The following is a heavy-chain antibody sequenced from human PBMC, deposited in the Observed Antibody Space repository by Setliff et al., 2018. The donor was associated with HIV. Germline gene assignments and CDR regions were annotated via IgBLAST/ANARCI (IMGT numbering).Heavy chain of an antibody. CDR1: GVSISTNNYY. J-gene: IGHJ4*02. Sequence: SETLSLTCTVSGVSISTNNYYWAWIRQPPGKGLEWIGNILYSGTTFYNPSLRSRVTISVDTSKNQFSLKLSSVTAADTAVYYCARHLESKLLSYWGLGTLVTVSS. V-gene: IGHV4-39*01. CDR3: ARHLESKLLSY. D-gene: IGHD3-3*01. CDR2: ILYSGTT.